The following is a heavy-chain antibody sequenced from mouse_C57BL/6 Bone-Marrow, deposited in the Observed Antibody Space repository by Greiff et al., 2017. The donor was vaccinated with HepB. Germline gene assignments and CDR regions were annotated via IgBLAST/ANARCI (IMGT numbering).Heavy chain of an antibody. D-gene: IGHD2-3*01. Sequence: VKLVESGAELVRPGASVKLSCKASGYTFTDYYINWVKQRPGQGLEWIARIYPGSGNTYYNEKFKGKATLTAEKSSSTAYMQLSSLTSEDSAVYFCARIADDGYCWYFDVWGTGTTVTVSS. CDR2: IYPGSGNT. CDR3: ARIADDGYCWYFDV. V-gene: IGHV1-76*01. J-gene: IGHJ1*03. CDR1: GYTFTDYY.